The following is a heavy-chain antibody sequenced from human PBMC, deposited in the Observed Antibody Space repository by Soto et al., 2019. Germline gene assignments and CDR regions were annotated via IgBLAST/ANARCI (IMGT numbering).Heavy chain of an antibody. CDR3: GRGRSGQIVVFY. Sequence: GASVKVSCKASGYTFTGHYIHWVRQAPEQGPEWMGEIGPESGATRYAQKFQGRVTMTRDMSITTVYIELNNLSPDDTAVYYCGRGRSGQIVVFYWGQGTPVTVSS. CDR1: GYTFTGHY. V-gene: IGHV1-2*02. D-gene: IGHD1-26*01. J-gene: IGHJ4*02. CDR2: IGPESGAT.